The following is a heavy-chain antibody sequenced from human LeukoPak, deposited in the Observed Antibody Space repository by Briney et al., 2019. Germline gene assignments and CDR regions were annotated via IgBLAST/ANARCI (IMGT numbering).Heavy chain of an antibody. D-gene: IGHD3-10*01. Sequence: SETLSLTCTVSGGSISSGTYYWGWIRQPAGKGLEWIGRIYSTGSTNYNPSLKSRVTISVDTSKNQFSLKLSSVTAADTAVYYCARAKQGRNYYGSGSYPDYWGQGTLVTVSS. CDR2: IYSTGST. CDR1: GGSISSGTYY. J-gene: IGHJ4*02. V-gene: IGHV4-61*02. CDR3: ARAKQGRNYYGSGSYPDY.